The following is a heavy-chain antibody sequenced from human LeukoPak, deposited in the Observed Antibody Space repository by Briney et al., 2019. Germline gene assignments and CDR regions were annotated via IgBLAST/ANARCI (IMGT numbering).Heavy chain of an antibody. Sequence: PSETLSLTCAVYGGSFSGYYWSCIRPPPGKGLEWIGEINHSGSTNYNPSRKSRVTISPDTSKNQFSLKLSSVTAADTAVYYCAREARGYRGYYYYYMDVCGKGTTVTVSS. V-gene: IGHV4-34*01. D-gene: IGHD3-22*01. J-gene: IGHJ6*03. CDR2: INHSGST. CDR3: AREARGYRGYYYYYMDV. CDR1: GGSFSGYY.